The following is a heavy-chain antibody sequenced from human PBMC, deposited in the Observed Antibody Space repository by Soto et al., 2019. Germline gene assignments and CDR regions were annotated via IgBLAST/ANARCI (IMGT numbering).Heavy chain of an antibody. Sequence: ASVKVSCKASGGTFSSYAISWVRQAPGQGLEWMGGIIPILGIANYAQKFQGRVTITADKSTSTAYMELSSLRSEDTAVYYCASNDFWSGSSPARVNLDYWGQGTLVTVSS. CDR2: IIPILGIA. V-gene: IGHV1-69*10. CDR1: GGTFSSYA. D-gene: IGHD3-3*01. CDR3: ASNDFWSGSSPARVNLDY. J-gene: IGHJ4*02.